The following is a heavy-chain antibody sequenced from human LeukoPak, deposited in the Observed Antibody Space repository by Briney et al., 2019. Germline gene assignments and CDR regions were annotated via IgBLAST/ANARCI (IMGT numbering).Heavy chain of an antibody. D-gene: IGHD3-3*02. Sequence: GSSVKVSCKASGGTFSSYAISWVRQAPGQGLEWMGGINPIFGTANYAQKLQGRVTITADESTSTAYMELSSLTSEDTAVYYCARDFGSGGAFFCWGQGTLVTVSS. CDR1: GGTFSSYA. CDR3: ARDFGSGGAFFC. CDR2: INPIFGTA. V-gene: IGHV1-69*01. J-gene: IGHJ4*02.